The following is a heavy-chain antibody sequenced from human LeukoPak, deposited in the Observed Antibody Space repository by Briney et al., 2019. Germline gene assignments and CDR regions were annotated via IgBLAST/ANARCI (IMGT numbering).Heavy chain of an antibody. V-gene: IGHV1-2*02. Sequence: ASVKVSCKASGYTFTGYYMHWVRQAPGQGLEWMGWINPNSGGTNYAQKFQGRVTMTGDTSISTAYMELSRLRSDDTAVYYCASRGYCSSTSCYAGYYYGMDVWGQGTTVTVSS. CDR1: GYTFTGYY. J-gene: IGHJ6*02. CDR3: ASRGYCSSTSCYAGYYYGMDV. D-gene: IGHD2-2*01. CDR2: INPNSGGT.